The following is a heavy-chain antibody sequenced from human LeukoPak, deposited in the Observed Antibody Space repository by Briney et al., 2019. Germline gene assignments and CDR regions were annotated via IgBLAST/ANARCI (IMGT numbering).Heavy chain of an antibody. J-gene: IGHJ4*02. V-gene: IGHV3-23*01. CDR3: AKTAAAGTVRAYYFDY. CDR1: GFTVGSNY. CDR2: ISASGGST. Sequence: GGSLRLSCAASGFTVGSNYMSWVRQAPGKGLEWVSGISASGGSTYYADSVKGRFIVSRDISRNTLDLQMNSLRVEDTAVYYCAKTAAAGTVRAYYFDYWGQGTLVTVSS. D-gene: IGHD6-13*01.